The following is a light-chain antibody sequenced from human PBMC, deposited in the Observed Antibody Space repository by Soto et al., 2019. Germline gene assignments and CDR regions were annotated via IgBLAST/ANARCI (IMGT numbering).Light chain of an antibody. J-gene: IGLJ2*01. CDR1: SGDVGGYAY. V-gene: IGLV2-14*01. Sequence: QSALTQPASVSASPGQSITISCTGTSGDVGGYAYVSWYQQHPGKVPKLMIYDVSSRPSGVSSRFSGSKSGNTASLTISGLQAEDEAAYYCSSYTSSATVVFGGGTKLTVL. CDR2: DVS. CDR3: SSYTSSATVV.